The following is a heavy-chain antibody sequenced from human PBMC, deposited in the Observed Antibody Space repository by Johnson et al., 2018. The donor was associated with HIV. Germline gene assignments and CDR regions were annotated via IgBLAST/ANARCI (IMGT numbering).Heavy chain of an antibody. CDR2: ISWNSGSI. CDR3: AKERGYNRREGHAFDI. CDR1: GFTFDDYA. V-gene: IGHV3-9*01. J-gene: IGHJ3*02. D-gene: IGHD1-14*01. Sequence: VQLVESGGGVVRPGGSLRLSCAASGFTFDDYAMHWVRQAPGKGLEWVSGISWNSGSIGYADSVKGRFTISRDNAKNSLYLQMNRLRAEDTAVYYWAKERGYNRREGHAFDIWGQGTMVTVSS.